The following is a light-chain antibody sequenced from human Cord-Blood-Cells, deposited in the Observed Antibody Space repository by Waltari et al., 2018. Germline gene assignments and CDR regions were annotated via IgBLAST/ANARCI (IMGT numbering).Light chain of an antibody. J-gene: IGLJ1*01. V-gene: IGLV2-11*01. CDR1: RSDVGGYNY. Sequence: QSALTQPRSVSGSPGQSVTISCTGTRSDVGGYNYVSWYQQHPGKAPKRMIYDVSKRPSGVPDRFSGSKSGNTASLTISGLQAEDEADYYCCSYAGIYVFGTGTKVTVL. CDR3: CSYAGIYV. CDR2: DVS.